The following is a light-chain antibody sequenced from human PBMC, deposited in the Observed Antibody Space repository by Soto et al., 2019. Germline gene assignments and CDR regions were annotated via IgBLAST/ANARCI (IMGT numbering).Light chain of an antibody. CDR3: RSYTSSNTVV. V-gene: IGLV2-14*01. CDR1: SSDVGGYNY. Sequence: QSALTQPASVSGSPGQSITISCTGTSSDVGGYNYVSCYQQHPGKAPKLMIYKVSKRPAGVSNRFSGSKSGNTASLTISGLQAEDEADYYCRSYTSSNTVVFGGGTKLTVL. J-gene: IGLJ2*01. CDR2: KVS.